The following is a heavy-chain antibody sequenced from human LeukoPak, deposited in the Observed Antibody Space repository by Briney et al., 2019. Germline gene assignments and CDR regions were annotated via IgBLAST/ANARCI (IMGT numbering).Heavy chain of an antibody. CDR2: ISWNSGSI. Sequence: GRSLRLSCAASGFTFDDYAMRWVRQAPGKGLEWVSGISWNSGSIGYADSVKGRFTISRDNAKNSLYLQMNSLRAEDTALYYCAKDKGGSSGDDAFDIWGQGTMVTVSS. CDR1: GFTFDDYA. CDR3: AKDKGGSSGDDAFDI. J-gene: IGHJ3*02. V-gene: IGHV3-9*01. D-gene: IGHD6-25*01.